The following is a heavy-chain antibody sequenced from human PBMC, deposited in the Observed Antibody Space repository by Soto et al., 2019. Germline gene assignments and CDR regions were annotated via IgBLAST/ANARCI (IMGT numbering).Heavy chain of an antibody. D-gene: IGHD3-22*01. CDR2: IYYSGST. Sequence: PSETLSLTCTVSGGSISSGDYYWSWIRQPPGKGLEWIGYIYYSGSTYYNPSLKSRVTISVDTSKNQFFLKLSSVTAAGTAVYYCARVRYYYDSSRYEPDYFDYWGQGTLVTVSS. CDR3: ARVRYYYDSSRYEPDYFDY. J-gene: IGHJ4*02. V-gene: IGHV4-30-4*01. CDR1: GGSISSGDYY.